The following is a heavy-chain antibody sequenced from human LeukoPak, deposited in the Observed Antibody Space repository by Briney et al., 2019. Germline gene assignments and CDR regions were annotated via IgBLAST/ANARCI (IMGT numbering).Heavy chain of an antibody. J-gene: IGHJ4*02. V-gene: IGHV4-61*02. Sequence: SETLSLTCTVSGGSIRSGSDYWSWIRQPAGKGLEWIGRIYTSGSTNYNPSLKSRVTISVDTSKNQFSLKLSSVTAADTAVYYCARSDYVWGSYRQTYYFDYWGQGTLVTVSS. CDR3: ARSDYVWGSYRQTYYFDY. CDR2: IYTSGST. CDR1: GGSIRSGSDY. D-gene: IGHD3-16*02.